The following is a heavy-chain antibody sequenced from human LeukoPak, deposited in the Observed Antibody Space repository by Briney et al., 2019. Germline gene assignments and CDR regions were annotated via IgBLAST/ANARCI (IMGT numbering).Heavy chain of an antibody. CDR2: IQYDRTNE. CDR3: AKDRCSNGIGCYYYYMEV. Sequence: GGSLRLSCAASGFTFSSYGMSWVRQAPGKGLEWVAYIQYDRTNEQYAHSVKGRFRISRDNSNNILYLQMNSLRTEDTAVYYCAKDRCSNGIGCYYYYMEVWGKGTTVTISS. V-gene: IGHV3-30*02. CDR1: GFTFSSYG. J-gene: IGHJ6*03. D-gene: IGHD2-8*01.